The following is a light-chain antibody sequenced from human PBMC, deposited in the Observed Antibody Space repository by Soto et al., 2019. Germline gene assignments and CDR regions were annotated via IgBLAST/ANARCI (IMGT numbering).Light chain of an antibody. CDR1: SSNIGAGYD. J-gene: IGLJ2*01. CDR3: QSYDISLSGVV. CDR2: DNS. V-gene: IGLV1-40*01. Sequence: QSVLTQSPSVSGAPGQRVTISCTGSSSNIGAGYDVHSYQQLPGTAPKLLIYDNSNRPSGVPDRFSGSKSVTSASLAITGLQAEDEADYYCQSYDISLSGVVFGGGTKLTVL.